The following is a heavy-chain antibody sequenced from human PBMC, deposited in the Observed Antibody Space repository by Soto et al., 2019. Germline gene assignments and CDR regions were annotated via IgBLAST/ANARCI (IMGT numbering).Heavy chain of an antibody. J-gene: IGHJ2*01. Sequence: EVQLVESGGDLVQPGGSLSLSCVASGFTFSNYWMHWVRQAPGKGLEWGSRINSDESSRAYADSVKGRFISSRDNDKNSLSLEMNSLRAEDTAVYYCARGIDFYFDLWGRGTLVTVSS. CDR2: INSDESSR. V-gene: IGHV3-74*01. CDR1: GFTFSNYW. CDR3: ARGIDFYFDL.